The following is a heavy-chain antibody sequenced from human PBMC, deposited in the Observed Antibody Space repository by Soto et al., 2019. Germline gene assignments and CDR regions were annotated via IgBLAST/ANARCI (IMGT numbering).Heavy chain of an antibody. Sequence: EVQLLESGGGLVQPGGSLRLSCEASGFVFSSYAMTWVRQAPGKGLEWVSSISDTGTGTFHADSVKGRFIISRDNSKHTIYLQMNNLRAEDTAVYYCAKKGSATVTSRVNYWGQGTLVTVSS. CDR2: ISDTGTGT. CDR3: AKKGSATVTSRVNY. V-gene: IGHV3-23*01. J-gene: IGHJ4*02. CDR1: GFVFSSYA. D-gene: IGHD4-4*01.